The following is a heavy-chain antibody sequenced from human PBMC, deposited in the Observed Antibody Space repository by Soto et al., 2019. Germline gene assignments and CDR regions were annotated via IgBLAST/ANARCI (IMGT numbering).Heavy chain of an antibody. Sequence: GGSLRLSCAASGFTFSSYSMNWVRQAPGKGLEWVSSISSSSSYIYYADSVKGRFTIFRDNANNSLYLQMHSLRAEDTAVYYCARDRLQLRYFDWLFVDYWGQGTLVTVSS. D-gene: IGHD3-9*01. CDR1: GFTFSSYS. CDR3: ARDRLQLRYFDWLFVDY. CDR2: ISSSSSYI. J-gene: IGHJ4*02. V-gene: IGHV3-21*01.